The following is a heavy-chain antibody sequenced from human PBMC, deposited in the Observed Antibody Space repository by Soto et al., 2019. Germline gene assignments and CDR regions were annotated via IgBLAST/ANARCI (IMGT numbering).Heavy chain of an antibody. J-gene: IGHJ4*02. CDR1: GYTLTELS. V-gene: IGHV1-24*01. Sequence: GASVKVSCKVSGYTLTELSMHWVRQAPGKGLEWMGGFDPEDGETIYAQKFQGRVTMTEDTSTDTAYMDLSSLRSEDTAVYYCAPPGDYHKYFDYWGQGTLVTVSS. D-gene: IGHD4-17*01. CDR3: APPGDYHKYFDY. CDR2: FDPEDGET.